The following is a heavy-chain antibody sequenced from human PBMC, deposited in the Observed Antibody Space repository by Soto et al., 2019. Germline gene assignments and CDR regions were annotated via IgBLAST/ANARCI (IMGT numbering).Heavy chain of an antibody. V-gene: IGHV3-23*01. D-gene: IGHD6-19*01. CDR3: ARIAVAGHFDY. Sequence: GGSLRLSCAASGFICSSYAMSWVRQAPGKGLEWVSAISGSGGSTYYADSVKGRFTISRDNSKNTLYLQMSSLRAEDTAVYYCARIAVAGHFDYWGQGTLVTVSS. CDR2: ISGSGGST. J-gene: IGHJ4*02. CDR1: GFICSSYA.